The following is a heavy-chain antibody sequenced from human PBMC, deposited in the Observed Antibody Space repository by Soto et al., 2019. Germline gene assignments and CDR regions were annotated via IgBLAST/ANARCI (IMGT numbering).Heavy chain of an antibody. D-gene: IGHD3-10*01. J-gene: IGHJ6*02. CDR3: ARLRGYYGSGSYYIPYYYYGMDV. CDR1: GGSFSGYY. CDR2: INHSGST. Sequence: PSETLSLTCAVYGGSFSGYYRSWIRQPPGKGLEWIGEINHSGSTNYNPSLKSLVTISVDTSKNQFSLKLSSVTAADTAVYYCARLRGYYGSGSYYIPYYYYGMDVWGQGTTVTVSS. V-gene: IGHV4-34*01.